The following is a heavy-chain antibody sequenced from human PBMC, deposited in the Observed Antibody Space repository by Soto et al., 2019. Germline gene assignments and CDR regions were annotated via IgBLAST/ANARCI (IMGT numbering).Heavy chain of an antibody. CDR1: GGTFNMFA. Sequence: QVELVQSGAQVKKPRSAVKVSCKATGGTFNMFAMNWVRQAPGHGLEWMGGIIPIFDAPRYSEQFQGRVTITVDESTSTAYMELSRLRSDDTAIYYCTRAIGSGGVMGGFDYWGQGTLVTVSS. CDR3: TRAIGSGGVMGGFDY. CDR2: IIPIFDAP. D-gene: IGHD3-16*01. V-gene: IGHV1-69*01. J-gene: IGHJ4*02.